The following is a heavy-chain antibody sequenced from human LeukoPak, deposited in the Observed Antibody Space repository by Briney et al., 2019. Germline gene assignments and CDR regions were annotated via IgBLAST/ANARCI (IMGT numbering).Heavy chain of an antibody. D-gene: IGHD5-12*01. CDR1: GFTFSSYG. Sequence: GRSLTLSCAASGFTFSSYGMHWVRQAPRTGMERVGVVWYDGSNKYYADSVKGRFTISRDNSKNTLYLQMNSLRAEDTAVYYCAREGLIVAVLGAFDIWGQGTMVTVSS. CDR2: VWYDGSNK. J-gene: IGHJ3*02. CDR3: AREGLIVAVLGAFDI. V-gene: IGHV3-33*01.